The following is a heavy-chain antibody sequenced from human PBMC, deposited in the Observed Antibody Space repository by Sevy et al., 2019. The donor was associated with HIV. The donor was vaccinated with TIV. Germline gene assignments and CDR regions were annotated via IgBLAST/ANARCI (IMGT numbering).Heavy chain of an antibody. Sequence: GGSLRLSCAASGFTFSSYDIHWVRQATGKGLEWVSAIRTAGDTYYPVSVKGRFTISRENAKNSWYLQMNSLRAGDTAVYYCAREVPGSLYGMDVWGQGTTVTVSS. D-gene: IGHD3-10*01. V-gene: IGHV3-13*01. CDR2: IRTAGDT. J-gene: IGHJ6*02. CDR3: AREVPGSLYGMDV. CDR1: GFTFSSYD.